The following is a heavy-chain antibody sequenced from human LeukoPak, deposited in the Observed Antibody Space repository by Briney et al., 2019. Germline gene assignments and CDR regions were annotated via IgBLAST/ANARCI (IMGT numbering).Heavy chain of an antibody. V-gene: IGHV3-20*04. Sequence: PGGSLRLSCAASGFTFDDYGMSWVRQAPGKGLEWVSGINWNGGSTGYADSVKGRFTISRDNAKNSLYLQMNSLRAEDTALYYCARGLVVGLGRDNWFDPWGQGTLVTVSS. CDR2: INWNGGST. CDR3: ARGLVVGLGRDNWFDP. J-gene: IGHJ5*02. CDR1: GFTFDDYG. D-gene: IGHD3-16*01.